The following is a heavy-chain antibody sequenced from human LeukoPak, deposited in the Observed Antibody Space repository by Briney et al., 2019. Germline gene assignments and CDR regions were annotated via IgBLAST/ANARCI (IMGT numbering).Heavy chain of an antibody. J-gene: IGHJ4*02. D-gene: IGHD5-12*01. CDR1: GGSISSYY. CDR3: ARVDIREAGTIDY. Sequence: KPSETLSLTCTVSGGSISSYYWSWIRQPPGKGLEWIGYIYYSGSTNYNPSLKSRVTISVDTSKNQFSLKLSSVTAADTAVYYCARVDIREAGTIDYWGQGTLVTVSS. V-gene: IGHV4-59*01. CDR2: IYYSGST.